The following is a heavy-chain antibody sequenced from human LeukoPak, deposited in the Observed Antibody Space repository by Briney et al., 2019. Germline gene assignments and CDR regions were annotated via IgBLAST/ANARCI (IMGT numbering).Heavy chain of an antibody. V-gene: IGHV3-74*01. CDR3: VRDWGYDSSGYWQKYFDT. Sequence: GSLRLSCGTSGFTFSTFWMHWVRQAPGKGLVWVSRINHDGSSTNYADSVKGRFTISRDNAKNTLYLQMNSLRAEDTAVYYCVRDWGYDSSGYWQKYFDTWGQGTPVTVSS. J-gene: IGHJ4*02. CDR2: INHDGSST. D-gene: IGHD3-22*01. CDR1: GFTFSTFW.